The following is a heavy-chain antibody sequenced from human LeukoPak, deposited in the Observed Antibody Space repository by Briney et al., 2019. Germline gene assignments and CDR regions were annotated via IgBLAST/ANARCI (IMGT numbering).Heavy chain of an antibody. D-gene: IGHD3/OR15-3a*01. Sequence: SVKVSCKASGYTFTSYYMNWVRQAPGQGLEWMGIINPSSGRTTYAQKFQGRVTMTRDTSTSTVYMELTSLRSEDTAVFYCARGGLPARSWFYPWGQGTLVTVSS. CDR3: ARGGLPARSWFYP. CDR2: INPSSGRT. V-gene: IGHV1-46*01. J-gene: IGHJ5*02. CDR1: GYTFTSYY.